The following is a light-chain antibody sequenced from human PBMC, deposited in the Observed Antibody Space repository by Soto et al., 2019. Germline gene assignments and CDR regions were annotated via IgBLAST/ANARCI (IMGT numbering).Light chain of an antibody. V-gene: IGLV1-40*01. J-gene: IGLJ1*01. CDR2: GNN. CDR1: SSTIGAGYD. Sequence: QSVLTQPPSVSGAPGQRVTISCTGSSSTIGAGYDVHWYQQLPGTAPKLLIYGNNNRPSGVPDRFSGSKSGTSASLAITGLQAEDESDYHCQSYDNSLPVFGTGTKLTVL. CDR3: QSYDNSLPV.